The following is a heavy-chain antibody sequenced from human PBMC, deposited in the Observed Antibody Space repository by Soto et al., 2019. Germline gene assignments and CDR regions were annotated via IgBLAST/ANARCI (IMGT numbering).Heavy chain of an antibody. V-gene: IGHV4-4*02. Sequence: PSETLSLTCAVSGGSISSSNWWSWVRQPPGKGLEWIGEIYHSGSTNYNPSLKSRVTISVDTSKNQFSLKLSSVTAADTAVYYCARRYGYYFDYWGQGTLVTVSS. CDR2: IYHSGST. J-gene: IGHJ4*02. CDR1: GGSISSSNW. CDR3: ARRYGYYFDY. D-gene: IGHD3-9*01.